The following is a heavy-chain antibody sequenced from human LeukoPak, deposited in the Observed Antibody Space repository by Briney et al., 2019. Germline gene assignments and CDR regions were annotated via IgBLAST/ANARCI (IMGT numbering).Heavy chain of an antibody. D-gene: IGHD2-8*01. CDR2: FYYSGST. CDR3: ARGYCTNAVCSLGPTQT. CDR1: GGSISSSSDY. V-gene: IGHV4-39*07. J-gene: IGHJ4*02. Sequence: PSETLSLTCTVSGGSISSSSDYWGWIRQPPGKGLEYIGSFYYSGSTNYNPSLKSRVTISVDTSKNQFSLKVRSVTAADTAVYYCARGYCTNAVCSLGPTQTWGQGILVTVSS.